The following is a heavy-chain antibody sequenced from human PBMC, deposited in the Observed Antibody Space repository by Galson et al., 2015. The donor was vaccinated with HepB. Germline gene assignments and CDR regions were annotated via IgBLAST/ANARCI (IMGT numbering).Heavy chain of an antibody. D-gene: IGHD5-12*01. CDR1: GDSISSGSYY. Sequence: QVQLQESGPGLVKPSQTLSLTCTVSGDSISSGSYYRSWIRQHPGKGLEWIGYIYYSGSTYYNPPLKSRVTISLNTSKNQFSLELSSVTAADTAVYYCSRSSGYVDDYWGQGTLVTVSS. J-gene: IGHJ4*02. CDR2: IYYSGST. V-gene: IGHV4-31*03. CDR3: SRSSGYVDDY.